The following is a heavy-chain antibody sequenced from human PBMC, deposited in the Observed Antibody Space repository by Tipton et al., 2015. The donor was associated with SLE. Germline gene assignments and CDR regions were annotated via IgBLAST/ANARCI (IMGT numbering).Heavy chain of an antibody. V-gene: IGHV4-34*01. J-gene: IGHJ6*03. CDR2: ISHSGST. CDR3: ARGGGGYQLLSGYSYYMDV. Sequence: TLSLTCAVYGGSFSGYYWSWIRQPPGKGLEWIGEISHSGSTNYNPSLKSRVTISLDTTKNQFSLKLRPVTAADTAVYYCARGGGGYQLLSGYSYYMDVWGKGTTVTVSS. CDR1: GGSFSGYY. D-gene: IGHD2-2*01.